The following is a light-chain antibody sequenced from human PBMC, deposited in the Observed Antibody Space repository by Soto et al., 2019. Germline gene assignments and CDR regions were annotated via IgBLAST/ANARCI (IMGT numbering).Light chain of an antibody. V-gene: IGLV2-14*01. J-gene: IGLJ3*02. CDR2: GIT. CDR1: SSDVGAYTH. CDR3: CSYTTTHTWV. Sequence: QSALTQPASVSGSPGQSITIPCTGSSSDVGAYTHVSWYQQYPGKAPKLIIYGITNRPSGVSFRFSGSKSGNTASLTISGLQAEDEADYFCCSYTTTHTWVFGGGTKVTVL.